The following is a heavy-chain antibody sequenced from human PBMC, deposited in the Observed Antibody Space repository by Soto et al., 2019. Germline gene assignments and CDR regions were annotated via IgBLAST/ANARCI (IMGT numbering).Heavy chain of an antibody. D-gene: IGHD2-21*02. CDR1: GGTFSSYA. V-gene: IGHV1-69*13. CDR2: IIPIFGTA. J-gene: IGHJ6*02. CDR3: ARDPLIVVVTAIYYYYGMDV. Sequence: SVKVSCKASGGTFSSYAISWVRQAPGQGLEWMGGIIPIFGTANYAQKFQDRVTITADESTSTAYMELSSLRSEDTAVYYCARDPLIVVVTAIYYYYGMDVWGQGTTVTVSS.